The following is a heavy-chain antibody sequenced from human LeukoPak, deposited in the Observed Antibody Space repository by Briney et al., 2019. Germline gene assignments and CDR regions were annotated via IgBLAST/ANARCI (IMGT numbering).Heavy chain of an antibody. J-gene: IGHJ4*02. CDR1: GGSFSGYY. V-gene: IGHV4-34*01. CDR3: ARGRIKGY. D-gene: IGHD3-10*01. Sequence: SETLSLTCAVYGGSFSGYYWSWIRQPPGKGLEWIGEINHSGSTNYNPSLKSRVTISVDTSKNQFSLKLSSVTAADTAVYYCARGRIKGYWGQGTLVTVSS. CDR2: INHSGST.